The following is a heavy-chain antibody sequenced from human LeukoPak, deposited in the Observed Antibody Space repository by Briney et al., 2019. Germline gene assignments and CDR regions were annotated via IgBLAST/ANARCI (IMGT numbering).Heavy chain of an antibody. J-gene: IGHJ6*02. Sequence: GTSLRLSCATSGFTFRSHAMHWVRQSPGKGLEWVAQIWYDGSNKYYADSVKGRFSVSRDNSKNTLYLQMNSLRVEDTAVYYCARDGQRQAPYAMDVWGQGTTITVSS. CDR3: ARDGQRQAPYAMDV. D-gene: IGHD6-25*01. CDR2: IWYDGSNK. V-gene: IGHV3-33*01. CDR1: GFTFRSHA.